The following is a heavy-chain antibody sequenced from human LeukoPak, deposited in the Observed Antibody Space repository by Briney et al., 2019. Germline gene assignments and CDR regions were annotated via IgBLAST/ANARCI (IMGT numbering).Heavy chain of an antibody. CDR3: ARDRLGYIYGYGDY. CDR1: GYTFTGYY. CDR2: INPNSGGT. V-gene: IGHV1-2*07. J-gene: IGHJ4*02. Sequence: ASVKVSCWDSGYTFTGYYMNCVRQAPGQGVEWMRWINPNSGGTNYAHKFPGRVTMTRDTSISTAYMELSRLRSDDTAIYYCARDRLGYIYGYGDYWGQGTLVTVSS. D-gene: IGHD5-18*01.